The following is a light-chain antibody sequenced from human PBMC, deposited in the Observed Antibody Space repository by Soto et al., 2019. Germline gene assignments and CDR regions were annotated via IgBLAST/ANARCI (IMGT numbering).Light chain of an antibody. J-gene: IGKJ1*01. Sequence: EVVFTQSPSTLSLSLVERSTLSCRDSQHLGSAVAWYHQRSGQAPRLLIFDASIRVPTTPARFSGSGSGTDFTLTISRLEPEDFAVYYCQQYGTFGQGTKV. CDR1: QHLGSA. CDR2: DAS. CDR3: QQYGT. V-gene: IGKV3-20*01.